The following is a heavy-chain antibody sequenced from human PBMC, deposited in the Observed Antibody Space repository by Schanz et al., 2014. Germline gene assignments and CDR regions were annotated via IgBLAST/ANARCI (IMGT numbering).Heavy chain of an antibody. V-gene: IGHV3-23*04. CDR3: ARGPIPIQGVPMDF. D-gene: IGHD3-10*01. J-gene: IGHJ4*02. CDR2: INGNGGIT. Sequence: EVQLVESGGGLVKPGGSLRLSCTAYRIIFGTYSMNWIRQTPKGLEWVSAINGNGGITYYADPVKGRFTISRDNSKNTLYLQMKSLRVEDTAVYYCARGPIPIQGVPMDFWGQGTLVTVSS. CDR1: RIIFGTYS.